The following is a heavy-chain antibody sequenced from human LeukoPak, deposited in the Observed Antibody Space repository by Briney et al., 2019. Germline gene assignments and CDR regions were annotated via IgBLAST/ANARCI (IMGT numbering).Heavy chain of an antibody. CDR1: GYSISSGYY. CDR3: ARVVGATGAFDI. J-gene: IGHJ3*02. V-gene: IGHV4-38-2*02. Sequence: PSETLSLTCTVSGYSISSGYYWGWIRQPPGKGLEWIGSIYHSGSTYYNPSLKSRVTISVDTSKNQFSLKLSSVTAADTAVYYCARVVGATGAFDIWGQGTMVTVSS. CDR2: IYHSGST. D-gene: IGHD1-26*01.